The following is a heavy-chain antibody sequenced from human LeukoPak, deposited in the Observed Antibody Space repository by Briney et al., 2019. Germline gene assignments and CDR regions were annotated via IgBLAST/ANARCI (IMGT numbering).Heavy chain of an antibody. CDR3: ARGYGIAGVTTWFDP. J-gene: IGHJ5*02. D-gene: IGHD6-13*01. V-gene: IGHV6-1*01. Sequence: YYRSKLYNDYAVSVKSRITINPDTSKNQFSLQLNSVTPEDTAVYYCARGYGIAGVTTWFDPWGQGTLVTVSS. CDR2: YYRSKLYN.